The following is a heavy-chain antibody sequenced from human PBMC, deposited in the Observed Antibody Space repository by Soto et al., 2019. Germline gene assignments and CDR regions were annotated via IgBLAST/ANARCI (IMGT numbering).Heavy chain of an antibody. D-gene: IGHD5-18*01. V-gene: IGHV3-23*01. Sequence: EVQLLESGGDVRQPGGSLRLSCAASGFSFSSYSMSWVRHVPGKGLQWVSGMSATGGSTYYADTVKGRFTTSRDNSRKTMYLQMNSLRADDTAVYYCAKSWGDTWQESAFDIWGLGTMVTVSA. CDR1: GFSFSSYS. J-gene: IGHJ3*02. CDR3: AKSWGDTWQESAFDI. CDR2: MSATGGST.